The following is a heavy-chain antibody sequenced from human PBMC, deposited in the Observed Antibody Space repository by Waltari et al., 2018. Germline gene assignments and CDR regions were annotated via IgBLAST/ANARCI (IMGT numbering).Heavy chain of an antibody. CDR1: GFTFSSYS. Sequence: EVQLVESGGDLVKPGGSLRLSCAASGFTFSSYSMNWVRQAPGKGLEWVSSISSSSSYIYYADSVKGRFTISRDNAKNSLYLQMNSLRAEDTAVYYCARDSGAYCGGDCYAHWGQGTLVTVSS. CDR2: ISSSSSYI. D-gene: IGHD2-21*01. CDR3: ARDSGAYCGGDCYAH. V-gene: IGHV3-21*01. J-gene: IGHJ4*02.